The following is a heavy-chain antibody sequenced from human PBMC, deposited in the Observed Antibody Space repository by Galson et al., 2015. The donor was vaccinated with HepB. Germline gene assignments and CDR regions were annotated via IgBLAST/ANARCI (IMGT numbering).Heavy chain of an antibody. D-gene: IGHD3-10*01. CDR2: MSHDGINV. V-gene: IGHV3-30*18. CDR3: AKDRQGQDGTLLDDYFDH. Sequence: WVRQAPGKGLEWVAVMSHDGINVFYANSVKGRFIISRDNSKNMLYLQMHNLTPEDTAVYYCAKDRQGQDGTLLDDYFDHWGQGTLVIVSS. J-gene: IGHJ4*02.